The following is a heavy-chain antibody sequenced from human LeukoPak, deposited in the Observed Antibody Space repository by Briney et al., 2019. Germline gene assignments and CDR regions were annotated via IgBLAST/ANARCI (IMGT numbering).Heavy chain of an antibody. CDR3: ARAQGVPAAIRDWGIAVAGTQGYYYYMDV. D-gene: IGHD6-19*01. J-gene: IGHJ6*03. V-gene: IGHV1-2*02. CDR1: GYTFTGYY. Sequence: GASVKVSCKASGYTFTGYYMHWVRQAPGQGLEWMGWINPNSGGTNYAQKFQGRVTMTTDTSISTAYMELSRLRSDDTAVYYCARAQGVPAAIRDWGIAVAGTQGYYYYMDVWGKGTTVTVSS. CDR2: INPNSGGT.